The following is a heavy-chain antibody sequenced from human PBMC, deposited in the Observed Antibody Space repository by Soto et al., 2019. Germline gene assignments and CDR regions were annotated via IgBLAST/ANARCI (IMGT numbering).Heavy chain of an antibody. CDR3: AKGRSYYYYYGVDV. CDR1: GFTVEDYA. CDR2: ISDSGAST. J-gene: IGHJ6*02. Sequence: GGSLRLSSAASGFTVEDYAMHWVRQAPGKGLEWVSDISDSGASTYYADSVKGRFTISRDNSKSTLYLQMNSLRAEDTALYYCAKGRSYYYYYGVDVWGQGTTVTVSS. V-gene: IGHV3-23*01.